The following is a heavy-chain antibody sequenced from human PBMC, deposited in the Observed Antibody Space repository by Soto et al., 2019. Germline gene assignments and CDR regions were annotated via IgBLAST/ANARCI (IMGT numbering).Heavy chain of an antibody. CDR3: ARGDMYYFDY. V-gene: IGHV1-2*04. D-gene: IGHD2-21*02. CDR1: GYTFTRYG. Sequence: GASVKVSCTASGYTFTRYGISWVRQAPGQGLEWMGWINPNSGGTNYAQKFQGWVTMTRDTSISTAYMELSRLRSDDTAVYYCARGDMYYFDYWGQGTLVTVSS. J-gene: IGHJ4*02. CDR2: INPNSGGT.